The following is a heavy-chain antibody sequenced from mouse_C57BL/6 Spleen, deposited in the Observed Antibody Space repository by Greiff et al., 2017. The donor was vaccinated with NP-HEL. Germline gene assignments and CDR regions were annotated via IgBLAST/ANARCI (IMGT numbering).Heavy chain of an antibody. CDR2: IYPGSGST. V-gene: IGHV1-55*01. D-gene: IGHD2-3*01. CDR1: GYTFTSYW. CDR3: ARWDGYQYYFDY. Sequence: QVQLQQSGAELVKPGASVKMSCKASGYTFTSYWITWVKQRPGQGLEWIGDIYPGSGSTNYNEKFKSKATLTVDTSSSTAYMQLSSLTSEDSAVYYCARWDGYQYYFDYWGQGTTLTVSS. J-gene: IGHJ2*01.